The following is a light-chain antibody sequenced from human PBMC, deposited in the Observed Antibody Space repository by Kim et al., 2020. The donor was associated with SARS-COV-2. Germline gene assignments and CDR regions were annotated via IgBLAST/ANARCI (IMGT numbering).Light chain of an antibody. V-gene: IGKV3-15*01. CDR1: QSVSDN. CDR2: GAS. J-gene: IGKJ5*01. Sequence: SPGEKATLSRRTSQSVSDNLAWYQQNPGQAPRLLIYGASTRATGIPARFSGSGSGTEFTLTISSLQSEDFAVYYCQQYNNWPPITFGQGTRLEIK. CDR3: QQYNNWPPIT.